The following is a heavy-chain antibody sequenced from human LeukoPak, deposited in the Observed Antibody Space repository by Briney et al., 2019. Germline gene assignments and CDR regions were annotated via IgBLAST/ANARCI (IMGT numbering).Heavy chain of an antibody. V-gene: IGHV4-39*07. Sequence: TSETLSLTCTVSGGSISSSSYYWGWIRQPPGKGLEWIGSIYYSGSTYYNPSLKSRVTISVDTSKNQFSLKLSSVTAADTAVYYCARGGYSSGWVHYYYYYMDVWGKGTTVTVSS. CDR2: IYYSGST. D-gene: IGHD6-19*01. CDR3: ARGGYSSGWVHYYYYYMDV. CDR1: GGSISSSSYY. J-gene: IGHJ6*03.